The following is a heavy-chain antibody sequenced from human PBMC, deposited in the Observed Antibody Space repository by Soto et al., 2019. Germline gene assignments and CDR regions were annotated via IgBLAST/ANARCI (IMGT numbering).Heavy chain of an antibody. J-gene: IGHJ4*02. V-gene: IGHV4-4*07. D-gene: IGHD2-21*01. Sequence: KRSETLSLTCTVSGGSINSYWWSWIRQPAGKGLEWIGRVYSSGTTDYNPSLNSRATMSVETSKNQFSLKLSSVTAADTAVYYCARDIASYAYGEGYWGQGIQVTVSS. CDR2: VYSSGTT. CDR3: ARDIASYAYGEGY. CDR1: GGSINSYW.